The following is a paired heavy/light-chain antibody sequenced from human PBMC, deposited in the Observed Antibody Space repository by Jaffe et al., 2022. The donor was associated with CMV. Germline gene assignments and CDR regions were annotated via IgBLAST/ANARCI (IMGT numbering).Heavy chain of an antibody. V-gene: IGHV3-23*01. Sequence: EVQLLQSGGGLVQPGGSLRLSCAASGFTFSNYAMGWVRQAPGKGLEWLSSISGSGSTTYYADSVRGRFTMSRDNSKNTLYLQMDSLTTEETAIYYCAKAHPEEVPANRVSRGMDVWGQGTTVTVSS. J-gene: IGHJ6*02. D-gene: IGHD2-21*02. CDR3: AKAHPEEVPANRVSRGMDV. CDR2: ISGSGSTT. CDR1: GFTFSNYA.
Light chain of an antibody. CDR2: DVR. CDR3: SSYASTSALV. CDR1: STDVGAYNY. V-gene: IGLV2-14*03. Sequence: QSALTQPASVSGSPGQSITVSCTGTSTDVGAYNYVSWYQQHPGKAPKLLIYDVRNRPSGVSNRFSGSKSGNTASLTISGLQAEDEAEYYCSSYASTSALVFGGGTKVTVL. J-gene: IGLJ2*01.